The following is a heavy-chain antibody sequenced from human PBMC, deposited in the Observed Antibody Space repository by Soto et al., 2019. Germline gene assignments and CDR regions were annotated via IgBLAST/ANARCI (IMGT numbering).Heavy chain of an antibody. CDR2: IIPLFGTT. J-gene: IGHJ4*02. Sequence: QVQLVQSGAEVKKPGSSVKVSCKASGGTFRSFAFSWVRQAPGHGLELMGGIIPLFGTTNYAQRFQGRVTITADESTSTAYMELSSLKSEDTAIYYCAKDTDHAYDFWGQGTLVTVSS. D-gene: IGHD3-16*01. CDR3: AKDTDHAYDF. CDR1: GGTFRSFA. V-gene: IGHV1-69*01.